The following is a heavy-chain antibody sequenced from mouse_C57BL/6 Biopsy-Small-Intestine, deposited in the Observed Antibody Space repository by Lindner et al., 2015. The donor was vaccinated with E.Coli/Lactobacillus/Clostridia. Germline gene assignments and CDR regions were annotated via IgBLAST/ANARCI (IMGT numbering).Heavy chain of an antibody. CDR2: IYPGSGNT. V-gene: IGHV1-66*01. D-gene: IGHD1-1*01. J-gene: IGHJ3*01. CDR1: GYSFTSYY. CDR3: ARIWELDGSSFFAY. Sequence: VQLQESGPELVKPGASVKISCKASGYSFTSYYIHWVKQRPGQGLEWIGWIYPGSGNTKYNEKFKGKATFTADTSSNTAYMQLSSLTTEDSAIYYCARIWELDGSSFFAYWGQGTLVTVSA.